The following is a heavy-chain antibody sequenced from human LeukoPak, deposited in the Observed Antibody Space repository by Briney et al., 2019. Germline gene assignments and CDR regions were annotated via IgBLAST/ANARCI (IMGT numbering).Heavy chain of an antibody. J-gene: IGHJ4*02. CDR3: ARDGPIVVVPAASNFDY. V-gene: IGHV1-8*01. Sequence: GASVTVSCKASGYTYTSYDSNWVRQPTGQGLDWMGWMNPNSGNTGYAQKFQGRVTMTRNIYISTDYMELSSLRSEDTAVYYCARDGPIVVVPAASNFDYWGQGTLVTVSS. CDR2: MNPNSGNT. CDR1: GYTYTSYD. D-gene: IGHD2-2*01.